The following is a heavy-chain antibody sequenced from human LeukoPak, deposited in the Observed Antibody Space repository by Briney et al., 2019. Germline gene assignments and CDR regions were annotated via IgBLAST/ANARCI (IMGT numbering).Heavy chain of an antibody. V-gene: IGHV3-74*01. Sequence: GGSLRLSCAASGFTFSSHLMHWVRQAPGKGLVWVSRISSDGTYTNYADSVRGRFTISRDNAKNTLYLQMNSLRAEDTAVYYCVRGTGSSGGYYVGDFWGQGTLVTVSS. CDR3: VRGTGSSGGYYVGDF. D-gene: IGHD1-26*01. CDR2: ISSDGTYT. CDR1: GFTFSSHL. J-gene: IGHJ4*02.